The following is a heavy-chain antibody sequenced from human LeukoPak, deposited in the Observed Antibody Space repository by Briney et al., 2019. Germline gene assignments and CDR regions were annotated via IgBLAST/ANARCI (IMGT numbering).Heavy chain of an antibody. CDR1: GGSISSYY. CDR3: ARLSYYYDSSGPGREYNWFDP. D-gene: IGHD3-22*01. Sequence: SETLSLTCTVSGGSISSYYWSWIRQPPGKGLEWIGYICYSGSTNYNPSLKSRVTISVDTSKNQFSLKLSSVTAADTAVYYCARLSYYYDSSGPGREYNWFDPWGQGTLVTVSS. CDR2: ICYSGST. J-gene: IGHJ5*02. V-gene: IGHV4-59*08.